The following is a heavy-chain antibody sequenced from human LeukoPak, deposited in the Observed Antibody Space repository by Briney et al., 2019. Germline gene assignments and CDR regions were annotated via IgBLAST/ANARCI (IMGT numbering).Heavy chain of an antibody. Sequence: GGSLRLSCAASGFTFSSYAMHWVRQAPGKGLEWVAFISYDGSNKYYADSVKGRFTISRDNFKNTLYLQMNSLRAEDTAVYYCARDPCGGDCYPYVFDYWGQGTLVTVSS. D-gene: IGHD2-21*02. CDR3: ARDPCGGDCYPYVFDY. CDR2: ISYDGSNK. CDR1: GFTFSSYA. V-gene: IGHV3-30-3*01. J-gene: IGHJ4*02.